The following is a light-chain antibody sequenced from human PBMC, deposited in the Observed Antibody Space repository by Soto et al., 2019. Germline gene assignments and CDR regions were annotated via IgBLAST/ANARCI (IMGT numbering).Light chain of an antibody. CDR2: GAS. CDR1: QSVTSNY. CDR3: QQYGTSPIT. Sequence: EIVLTQSPGTLSLSPGESATLSCRASQSVTSNYLGWYQRKPGQAPRLLIYGASSRAPGIPDRFSGSGSGTDFTLTISRLEPEDFAVYYCQQYGTSPITFGQGTRLDIK. V-gene: IGKV3-20*01. J-gene: IGKJ5*01.